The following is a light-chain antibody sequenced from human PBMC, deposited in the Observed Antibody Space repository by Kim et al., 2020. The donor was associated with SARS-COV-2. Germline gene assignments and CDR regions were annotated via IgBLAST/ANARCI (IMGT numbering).Light chain of an antibody. CDR3: QQGYST. V-gene: IGKV1-39*01. CDR1: QSISTY. Sequence: DIQMTQSPSSLSASVGDRVTITCRASQSISTYLNWYQQKPGKAPKLLIYGASNLPSGDPSRFSGSGSGTDFTLTISTLQPEDFGTYYCQQGYSTFGQGTKLEIK. J-gene: IGKJ2*01. CDR2: GAS.